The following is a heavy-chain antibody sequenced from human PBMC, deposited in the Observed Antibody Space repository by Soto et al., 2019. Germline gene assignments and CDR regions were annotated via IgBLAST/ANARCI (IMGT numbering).Heavy chain of an antibody. CDR2: ISSNGGST. J-gene: IGHJ6*03. CDR3: ARGGVGLGGTIFGVVIIPGPRDYYMDV. CDR1: GFTFSSYA. Sequence: GGSLRLSCAASGFTFSSYAMHWVRQAPGKGLEYVSAISSNGGSTYYANSVKGRFTISRDNSKNTLYLQMGSLRAEDMAVYYCARGGVGLGGTIFGVVIIPGPRDYYMDVWGKGTTVTVSS. D-gene: IGHD3-3*01. V-gene: IGHV3-64*01.